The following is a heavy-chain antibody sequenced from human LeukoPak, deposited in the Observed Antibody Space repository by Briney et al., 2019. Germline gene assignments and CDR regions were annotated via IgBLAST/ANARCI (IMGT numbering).Heavy chain of an antibody. Sequence: SETLSLTCAVSAASISNYYWSWIRQAPGKGLEWIGYISTSGSTNYNPSLKSRVSISLDTSKNRFSLNLNFVTAADTAVYYCASPRSGYRYTFDYWGQGALVTVST. CDR1: AASISNYY. CDR2: ISTSGST. J-gene: IGHJ4*02. CDR3: ASPRSGYRYTFDY. D-gene: IGHD3-22*01. V-gene: IGHV4-4*09.